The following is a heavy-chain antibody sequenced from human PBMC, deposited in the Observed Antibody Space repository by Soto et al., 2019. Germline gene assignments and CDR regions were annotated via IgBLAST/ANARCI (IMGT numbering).Heavy chain of an antibody. D-gene: IGHD6-13*01. Sequence: QSLSLPGAISGDRVSSTSAACNSIRHSPSRGSEWLGRTYYRSKWYNDYAVSVKSRITINPDTSKNQFSLQLNSVTPEDTAVYYCARDRGSSWYEADPFGGFDPWGQGTLVTVSS. CDR3: ARDRGSSWYEADPFGGFDP. CDR1: GDRVSSTSAA. V-gene: IGHV6-1*01. J-gene: IGHJ5*02. CDR2: TYYRSKWYN.